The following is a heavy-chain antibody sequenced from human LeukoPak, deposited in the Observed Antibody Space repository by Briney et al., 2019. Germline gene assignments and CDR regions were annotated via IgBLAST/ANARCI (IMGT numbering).Heavy chain of an antibody. CDR1: GYTLTELS. CDR3: ATIPADSSSWSYYYYGMDV. Sequence: GASVKVSCKVSGYTLTELSMHWVRQAPGKGLEWMGGFDPEDGETIYAQKFQGRVTMTEDTSTDTAYMELSSLRSEDTAVYYCATIPADSSSWSYYYYGMDVWGQGTTVTVSS. V-gene: IGHV1-24*01. CDR2: FDPEDGET. D-gene: IGHD6-13*01. J-gene: IGHJ6*02.